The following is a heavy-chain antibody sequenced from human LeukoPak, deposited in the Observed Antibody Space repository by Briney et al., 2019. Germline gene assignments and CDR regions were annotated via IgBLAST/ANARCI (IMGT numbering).Heavy chain of an antibody. CDR2: IYTSGST. CDR1: GGSISSGSYY. Sequence: RSSETLSLTCTVSGGSISSGSYYWSWIRQPAGKGLEWIGRIYTSGSTNYNPSLKSRVTISVDTSKNQFSLKLSSVTAADTAVYYCARDNARWFGELLGWFDPWGQGTLVTVSS. V-gene: IGHV4-61*02. CDR3: ARDNARWFGELLGWFDP. J-gene: IGHJ5*02. D-gene: IGHD3-10*01.